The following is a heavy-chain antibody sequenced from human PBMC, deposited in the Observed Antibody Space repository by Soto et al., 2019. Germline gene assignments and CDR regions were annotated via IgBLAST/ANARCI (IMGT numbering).Heavy chain of an antibody. CDR2: ISGFNGQT. J-gene: IGHJ4*02. CDR3: ARVDPRGVAVVRDY. V-gene: IGHV1-18*01. Sequence: ASVKVSCKASGNTFASHGFSWVRQAPGQGLEWMGWISGFNGQTNYALKFQGRVTVTTDASTSTAYMELRSLRSDDTAVYFCARVDPRGVAVVRDYWGKGTLVAVSS. D-gene: IGHD6-19*01. CDR1: GNTFASHG.